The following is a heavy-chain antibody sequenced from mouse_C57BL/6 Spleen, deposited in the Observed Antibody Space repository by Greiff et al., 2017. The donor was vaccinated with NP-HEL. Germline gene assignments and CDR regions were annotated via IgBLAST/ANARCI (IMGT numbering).Heavy chain of an antibody. Sequence: LEESGAELARPGASVKLSCKASGYTFTSYGISWVKQRTGQGLEWIGEIYPRSGNTYYNEKFKGKATLTADKSSSTAYMELRSLTSEDSAVYFCARGITTVVATGYWYFDVWGTGTTVTVSS. CDR2: IYPRSGNT. CDR3: ARGITTVVATGYWYFDV. V-gene: IGHV1-81*01. CDR1: GYTFTSYG. J-gene: IGHJ1*03. D-gene: IGHD1-1*01.